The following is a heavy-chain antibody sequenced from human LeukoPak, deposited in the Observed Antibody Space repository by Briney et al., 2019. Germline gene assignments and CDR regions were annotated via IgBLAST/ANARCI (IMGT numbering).Heavy chain of an antibody. Sequence: KPSETLSLTCTVSGGSISSYYWSWIRQPPGKGLEWIGYIYYSGSTNYNPSLKSRVTISVDTSKNQFSLKLSSVTAADTAVYYCARRGSGYLRGDFDYWGQGTLVTVSS. V-gene: IGHV4-59*01. CDR1: GGSISSYY. CDR3: ARRGSGYLRGDFDY. CDR2: IYYSGST. D-gene: IGHD3-22*01. J-gene: IGHJ4*02.